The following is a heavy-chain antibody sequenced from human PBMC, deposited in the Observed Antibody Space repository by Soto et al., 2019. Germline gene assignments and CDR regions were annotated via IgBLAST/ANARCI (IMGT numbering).Heavy chain of an antibody. J-gene: IGHJ4*02. V-gene: IGHV3-21*01. CDR1: GGSLSNYA. Sequence: GASVKVSCKASGGSLSNYAINWVRQAPGKGLEWVSSISSSSSYIYYADSVKGRFTISRDNAKNSLYLQMNSLRAEDTAVYYCARDSGYSYTSYWGQGTLVTVSS. D-gene: IGHD5-18*01. CDR3: ARDSGYSYTSY. CDR2: ISSSSSYI.